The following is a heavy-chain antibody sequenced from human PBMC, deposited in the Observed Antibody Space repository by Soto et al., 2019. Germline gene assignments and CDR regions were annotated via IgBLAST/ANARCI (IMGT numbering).Heavy chain of an antibody. CDR2: IIPIFGTA. CDR1: GGTFSSYA. J-gene: IGHJ6*02. Sequence: SVTVSCKASGGTFSSYAISWVRQAPGQGLEWMGGIIPIFGTANYAQKFQGRVTITADKSTRTAYRERSTVGAEDTAAHYCARVEFTVTTKYYSYSGMDVGGQGTTVTV. CDR3: ARVEFTVTTKYYSYSGMDV. V-gene: IGHV1-69*06. D-gene: IGHD4-17*01.